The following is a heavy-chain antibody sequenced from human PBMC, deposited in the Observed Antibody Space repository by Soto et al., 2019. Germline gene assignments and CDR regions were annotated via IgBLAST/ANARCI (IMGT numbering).Heavy chain of an antibody. J-gene: IGHJ5*02. CDR1: GGSVSSGSYY. D-gene: IGHD3-22*01. Sequence: SETLSLTCTVSGGSVSSGSYYWSWIRQPTGKGLEWIGYIYYSGSTNYNPSLKSRVTISVDTSKNQFSLKLSSVTAADTAVYYCARNYYDSSGYYLDNWFDPWGQGTLVTVSS. V-gene: IGHV4-61*01. CDR3: ARNYYDSSGYYLDNWFDP. CDR2: IYYSGST.